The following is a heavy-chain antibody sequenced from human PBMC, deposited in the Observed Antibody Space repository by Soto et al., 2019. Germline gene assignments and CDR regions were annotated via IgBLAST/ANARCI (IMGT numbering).Heavy chain of an antibody. V-gene: IGHV3-48*01. CDR3: AIHNHVNCGSMDY. CDR1: GFTFSSYS. CDR2: ISSSSSTK. J-gene: IGHJ4*02. D-gene: IGHD1-1*01. Sequence: HPGGSLRLSCAASGFTFSSYSMNWVRQAPGKGLEWVSYISSSSSTKFYADSVKGRFTISRDNARNSLYLQMNSLRAEDTAVYYCAIHNHVNCGSMDYWGQGTLVTVSS.